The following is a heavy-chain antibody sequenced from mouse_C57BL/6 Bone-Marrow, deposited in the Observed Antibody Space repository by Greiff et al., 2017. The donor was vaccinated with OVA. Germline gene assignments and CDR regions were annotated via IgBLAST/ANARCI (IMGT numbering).Heavy chain of an antibody. CDR2: IDPSDSYP. V-gene: IGHV1-59*01. CDR1: GYTFTSYW. D-gene: IGHD1-1*01. J-gene: IGHJ3*01. Sequence: QVQLQQPGAELVRPGPSVKLSCKASGYTFTSYWMHWVKQRPGQGLEWLGVIDPSDSYPTYNQTFKGKATLTVDTSSSTAYMQLSSRTSEDSAVYYCARWAYYGPVADWGQGTLVTVAA. CDR3: ARWAYYGPVAD.